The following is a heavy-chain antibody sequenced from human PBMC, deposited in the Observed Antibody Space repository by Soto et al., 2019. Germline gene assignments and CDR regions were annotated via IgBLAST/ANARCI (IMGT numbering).Heavy chain of an antibody. D-gene: IGHD1-1*01. CDR1: GGTFSSYA. CDR3: AKAAQTRYNWNDLGNWFDP. V-gene: IGHV1-69*01. J-gene: IGHJ5*02. Sequence: QVQLVQSGAEVKKPGSSVKVSCKESGGTFSSYAIAWVRQAPGQGLEWMGGIVPIFGVANYADKFQGRVAITADEATNTAYVELSSLRSDDTAVYYCAKAAQTRYNWNDLGNWFDPWGQGTLVTVSS. CDR2: IVPIFGVA.